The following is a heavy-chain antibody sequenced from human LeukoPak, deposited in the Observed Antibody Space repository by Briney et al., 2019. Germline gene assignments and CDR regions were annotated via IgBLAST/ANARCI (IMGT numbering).Heavy chain of an antibody. CDR2: IYHSGST. CDR1: GGSISSGGYS. J-gene: IGHJ4*02. Sequence: PSQTLSLTCAVSGGSISSGGYSWSWIRQPPGKGLEWIGYIYHSGSTYYNPSLKSRVTISVDTSKNQFSLKLSSVTAADTAVYYCARGLSAIVHWGQGTLVTVSS. CDR3: ARGLSAIVH. D-gene: IGHD2-21*02. V-gene: IGHV4-30-2*01.